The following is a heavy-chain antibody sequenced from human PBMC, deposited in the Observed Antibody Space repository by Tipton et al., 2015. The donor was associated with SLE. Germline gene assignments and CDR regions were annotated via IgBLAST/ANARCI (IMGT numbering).Heavy chain of an antibody. CDR3: TRHRQQLGEFDF. J-gene: IGHJ4*02. CDR1: GYSITSGYY. D-gene: IGHD6-13*01. V-gene: IGHV4-38-2*01. Sequence: TLSLTCEVSGYSITSGYYYGWIRRPPGKGLEWIGSVFQTGNSFHNPSLKSRVTISVDTSKNHFSLKLSSVTAADTAMYYCTRHRQQLGEFDFWGQGTLVTVSS. CDR2: VFQTGNS.